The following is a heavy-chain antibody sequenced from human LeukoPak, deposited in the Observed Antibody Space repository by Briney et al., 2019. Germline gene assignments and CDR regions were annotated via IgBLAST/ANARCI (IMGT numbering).Heavy chain of an antibody. V-gene: IGHV1-2*06. CDR2: TSPNSGGT. CDR3: ARVDHSGYSYGLAPNFDY. CDR1: GYTFTGYY. Sequence: ASVKVSCKASGYTFTGYYMHWVRQAPGQGLEWMGRTSPNSGGTNYAQKFQGRVTMTRDTSINTAYMELSRLRSDDTAVYYCARVDHSGYSYGLAPNFDYWGQGTLVTVSS. D-gene: IGHD5-18*01. J-gene: IGHJ4*02.